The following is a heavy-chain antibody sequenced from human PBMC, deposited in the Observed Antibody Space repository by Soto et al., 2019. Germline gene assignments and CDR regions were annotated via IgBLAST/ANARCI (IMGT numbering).Heavy chain of an antibody. CDR3: ARIGLGYDVFDI. Sequence: SGGSLILSCAASGFTFSSYSMNWVRQAPGKGLEWVSSISSSSSYIYYADSVKGRFTISRDNAKNSLYLQMHSLRAEDTAVYYCARIGLGYDVFDIWGQGTMVTVSS. V-gene: IGHV3-21*01. CDR2: ISSSSSYI. CDR1: GFTFSSYS. D-gene: IGHD2-15*01. J-gene: IGHJ3*02.